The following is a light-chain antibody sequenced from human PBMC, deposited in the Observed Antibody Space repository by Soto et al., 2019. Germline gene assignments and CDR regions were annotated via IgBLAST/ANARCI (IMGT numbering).Light chain of an antibody. J-gene: IGKJ3*01. V-gene: IGKV3-20*01. CDR3: QQFGSSPGFT. Sequence: EIVLTQSPGTLSLSPGERATLSCRASQSINSRYLAWYQQKPGQAPRLLIYGASSRATGIPDRFSGSGSGTDFTLTTIRLEPEDFAVYYCQQFGSSPGFTFGPGTKVDIK. CDR1: QSINSRY. CDR2: GAS.